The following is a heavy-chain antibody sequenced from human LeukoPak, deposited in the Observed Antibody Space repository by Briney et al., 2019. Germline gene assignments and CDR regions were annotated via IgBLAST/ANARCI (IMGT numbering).Heavy chain of an antibody. V-gene: IGHV4-31*03. CDR2: IYYSGST. J-gene: IGHJ4*02. D-gene: IGHD2-2*01. CDR1: GGSISSGGYY. Sequence: PSETLSLTCTVSGGSISSGGYYWSWIRQHPGKGLEWIGYIYYSGSTYYNPSLKSRVTISVDTSKNQFSLKLSSVTAADTAVYYCARDLIGYCSSTSCYGWGQGTLVTVSS. CDR3: ARDLIGYCSSTSCYG.